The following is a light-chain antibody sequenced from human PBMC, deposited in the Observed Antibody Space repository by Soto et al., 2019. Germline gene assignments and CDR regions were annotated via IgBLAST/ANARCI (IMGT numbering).Light chain of an antibody. CDR2: DVS. Sequence: EVVLTQSPATLSLSPGERATLSCRASQSVTKYLAWYQQKPGQALRLLIYDVSKRATGIPARFSGSGSETDFTLTISSLEPGDFAVYYCHQRSNWPLTFGSGTKLEIK. J-gene: IGKJ2*01. V-gene: IGKV3-11*01. CDR1: QSVTKY. CDR3: HQRSNWPLT.